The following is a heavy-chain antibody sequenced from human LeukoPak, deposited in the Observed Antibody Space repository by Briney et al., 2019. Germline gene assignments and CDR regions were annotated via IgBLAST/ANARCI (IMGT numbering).Heavy chain of an antibody. CDR1: GYTFTSYD. Sequence: ASVKVSCKASGYTFTSYDINWVRQATGQGLEWMGWMNPNSGNTGYAQKFQGRVTMTRNTSISTAYMELSSLRSEDTAVYYCARAMRAIAAAEDYWGQGTLVTVSS. CDR2: MNPNSGNT. D-gene: IGHD6-13*01. J-gene: IGHJ4*02. V-gene: IGHV1-8*01. CDR3: ARAMRAIAAAEDY.